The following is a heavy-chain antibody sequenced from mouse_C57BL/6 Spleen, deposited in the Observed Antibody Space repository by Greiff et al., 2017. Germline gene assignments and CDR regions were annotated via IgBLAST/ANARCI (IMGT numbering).Heavy chain of an antibody. CDR1: GYTFTSYW. CDR2: IYPSDSET. CDR3: GRGGTYGNLAWFAY. D-gene: IGHD2-1*01. J-gene: IGHJ3*01. Sequence: VQLQQPGAELVRPGSSVKLSCKASGYTFTSYWMDWVKQRPGQGLEWIGNIYPSDSETHYNQKFKDKATLTVDKSSSTAYMQLSSLTSEDSAVYYCGRGGTYGNLAWFAYWGQGTLVTVSA. V-gene: IGHV1-61*01.